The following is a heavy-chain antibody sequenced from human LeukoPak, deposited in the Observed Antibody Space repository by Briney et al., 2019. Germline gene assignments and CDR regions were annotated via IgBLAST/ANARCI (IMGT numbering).Heavy chain of an antibody. D-gene: IGHD5-12*01. J-gene: IGHJ4*02. V-gene: IGHV3-30*18. CDR2: ISYDGSNK. Sequence: PGGSLRLSCAGSGFTFSHYGMHWVRPAPGKGLDWVAVISYDGSNKYYADSVKGRFTISRDNSKNTLFLQMNSLRAEDTAVYYCAKGSNRGVATIDYWGQGTLVTGSS. CDR3: AKGSNRGVATIDY. CDR1: GFTFSHYG.